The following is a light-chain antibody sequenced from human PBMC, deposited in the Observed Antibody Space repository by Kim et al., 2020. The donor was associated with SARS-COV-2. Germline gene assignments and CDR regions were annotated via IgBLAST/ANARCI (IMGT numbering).Light chain of an antibody. J-gene: IGLJ2*01. Sequence: SSELTQDPAVSVALGQTVRITCQGDSLRKYHATWYQQKPGQAPLLVTYDRNKRPSGIPDRFSGSTSGNTASLTITGAQAEDEAEYYCSSRDTGGDLVVFGGGTQLTVL. CDR3: SSRDTGGDLVV. V-gene: IGLV3-19*01. CDR2: DRN. CDR1: SLRKYH.